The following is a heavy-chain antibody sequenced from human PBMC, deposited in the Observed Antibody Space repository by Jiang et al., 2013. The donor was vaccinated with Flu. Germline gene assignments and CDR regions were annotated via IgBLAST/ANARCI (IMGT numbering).Heavy chain of an antibody. J-gene: IGHJ4*02. D-gene: IGHD6-25*01. V-gene: IGHV4-59*01. CDR2: IHYSGST. Sequence: IGYIHYSGSTDYNASLRSRVTISVDTSKNQFSLKLSSVTAADTAVYYCARARAPEVAAYYFNYWGRGALVTVSS. CDR3: ARARAPEVAAYYFNY.